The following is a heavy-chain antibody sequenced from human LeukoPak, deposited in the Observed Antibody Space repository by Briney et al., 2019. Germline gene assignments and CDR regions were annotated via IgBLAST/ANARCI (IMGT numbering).Heavy chain of an antibody. J-gene: IGHJ4*02. CDR3: ARVSPRYSIDY. Sequence: SSETLSLTCTVSGGSISSGGYYWSWIRQHPGKGLEWIGYIYYSGSTYYNPSLKSRVTISVDTSKNQLSLKLSSVTAADTAVYYCARVSPRYSIDYWGQGTLVTVSS. CDR1: GGSISSGGYY. V-gene: IGHV4-31*03. CDR2: IYYSGST. D-gene: IGHD3-9*01.